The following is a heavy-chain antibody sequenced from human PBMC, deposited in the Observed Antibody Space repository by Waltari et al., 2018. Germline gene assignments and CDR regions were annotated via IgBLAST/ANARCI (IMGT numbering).Heavy chain of an antibody. CDR2: ISGRGGST. CDR1: GFSFSTYA. J-gene: IGHJ4*02. CDR3: AKARGAGSHSAYYFYS. D-gene: IGHD3-10*01. V-gene: IGHV3-23*01. Sequence: EVQLLESGGGLVQPGGSLRLSCAASGFSFSTYAMSWVRQAPGKGLVLVSVISGRGGSTYYAKSVKGRFTIFKDHSKSTLHLEMNSLRAEDTAVYYCAKARGAGSHSAYYFYSWGQGTLVTVSS.